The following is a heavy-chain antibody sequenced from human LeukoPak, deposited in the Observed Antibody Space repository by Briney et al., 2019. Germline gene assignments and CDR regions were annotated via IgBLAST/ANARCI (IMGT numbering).Heavy chain of an antibody. Sequence: RTSETLSLTCTVSGDSISSYYWSWIRQPPGKGLEWIGYIYYSGSTNYNPSLKSRVTISVDTSKNQFSLKLSSVTAADTAVYYRARDTVRFGRHNWFDPWGQGTLVTVSS. D-gene: IGHD3-10*01. J-gene: IGHJ5*02. CDR3: ARDTVRFGRHNWFDP. CDR1: GDSISSYY. V-gene: IGHV4-59*12. CDR2: IYYSGST.